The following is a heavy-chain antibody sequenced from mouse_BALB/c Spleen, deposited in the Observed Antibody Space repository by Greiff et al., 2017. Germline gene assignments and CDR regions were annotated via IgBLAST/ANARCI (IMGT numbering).Heavy chain of an antibody. J-gene: IGHJ3*01. V-gene: IGHV5-17*02. CDR1: GFTFSSFG. CDR2: ISSGSSTI. D-gene: IGHD2-4*01. CDR3: ARSGDYDLFAY. Sequence: EVKLMESGGGLVQPGGSRKLSCAASGFTFSSFGMHWVRQAPEKGLEWVAYISSGSSTIYYADTVKGRFTISRDNPKNTLFLQMTSLRSEDTAMYYCARSGDYDLFAYWGQGTLVTVSA.